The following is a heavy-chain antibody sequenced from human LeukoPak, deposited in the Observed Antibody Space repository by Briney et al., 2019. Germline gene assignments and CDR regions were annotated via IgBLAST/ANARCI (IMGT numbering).Heavy chain of an antibody. CDR2: ISSSSSYI. V-gene: IGHV3-21*01. D-gene: IGHD3-10*01. CDR3: ARVGSHYYGPGRSGRQLDY. Sequence: PGGSLRLSCAASGFTFSSYSMNWVRQAPGKGLEWVSSISSSSSYIYYADSVKGRFTISRDNAKNSLYLQMNSLRAEDTAVYYCARVGSHYYGPGRSGRQLDYWGQGTLVTVSS. J-gene: IGHJ4*02. CDR1: GFTFSSYS.